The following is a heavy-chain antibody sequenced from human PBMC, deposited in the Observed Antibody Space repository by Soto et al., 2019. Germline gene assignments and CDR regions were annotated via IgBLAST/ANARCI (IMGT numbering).Heavy chain of an antibody. D-gene: IGHD5-12*01. V-gene: IGHV3-72*01. CDR2: LRNKANSYTT. CDR1: GFTFSDYY. Sequence: GSLRLSYAASGFTFSDYYMSWIRQAPGKGLEWVGRLRNKANSYTTEYAASVKGRFTISRDDSKNLLYLQMNSLKTEDTAVYYCVRAGIVTTPYYFDYWGKGTLVTVSS. J-gene: IGHJ4*02. CDR3: VRAGIVTTPYYFDY.